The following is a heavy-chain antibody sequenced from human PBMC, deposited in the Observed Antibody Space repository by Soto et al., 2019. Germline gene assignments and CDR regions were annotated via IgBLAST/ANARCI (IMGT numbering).Heavy chain of an antibody. CDR1: SASISGYY. CDR2: IYATGTT. Sequence: SETLSLTCTVSSASISGYYWSWIRKSAGKGLEWIGRIYATGTTDYNPSLKSRVMMSVDTSKKQFSLKLRSVTAADTAVYYCVRDGTKTLRDWFDPWGQGISVTVSS. J-gene: IGHJ5*02. D-gene: IGHD1-1*01. CDR3: VRDGTKTLRDWFDP. V-gene: IGHV4-4*07.